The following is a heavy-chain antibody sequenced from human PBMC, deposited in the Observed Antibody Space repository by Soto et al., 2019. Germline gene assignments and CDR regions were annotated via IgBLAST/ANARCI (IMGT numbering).Heavy chain of an antibody. J-gene: IGHJ5*02. V-gene: IGHV3-23*01. Sequence: EVQLLESGGGLVQPGGSLRLSCAASGFTFSSYAMSWVRQAPGKGLEWVSAISGSGGSTYYADSVKGRFTISRVNSENALDLQMNSGSAGDTAGYYCANWWQEDWFDPWGQGTLVTVSS. CDR2: ISGSGGST. CDR1: GFTFSSYA. D-gene: IGHD2-8*02. CDR3: ANWWQEDWFDP.